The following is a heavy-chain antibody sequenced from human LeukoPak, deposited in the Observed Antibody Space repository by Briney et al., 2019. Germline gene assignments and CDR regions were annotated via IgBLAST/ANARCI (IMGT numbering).Heavy chain of an antibody. J-gene: IGHJ3*02. CDR1: GGYFSGYY. Sequence: PSETLFLTCAVYGGYFSGYYWSWIRQPPGKGLEWIGEINHSGSTNYNPSLKSRVTISVDTSKNQFSLKLSSVTAADTAVYYCARDEAHPNTYYYGSGSYYARLDIWGQGTMVTVSS. CDR3: ARDEAHPNTYYYGSGSYYARLDI. D-gene: IGHD3-10*01. V-gene: IGHV4-34*01. CDR2: INHSGST.